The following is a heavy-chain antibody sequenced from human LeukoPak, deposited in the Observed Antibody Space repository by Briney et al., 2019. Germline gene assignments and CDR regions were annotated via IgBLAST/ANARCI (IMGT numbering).Heavy chain of an antibody. CDR2: IYYTGIT. Sequence: PSETLSLTCTVSGGSISGSSYYWGWIRQPPGKGLEWIGNIYYTGITYDNPSLKSRVTISVDTSKNQFSLKLRSVTAADTAVYYCASPAITTFDYWGQGILFTVAS. CDR3: ASPAITTFDY. CDR1: GGSISGSSYY. J-gene: IGHJ4*02. V-gene: IGHV4-39*01. D-gene: IGHD3-22*01.